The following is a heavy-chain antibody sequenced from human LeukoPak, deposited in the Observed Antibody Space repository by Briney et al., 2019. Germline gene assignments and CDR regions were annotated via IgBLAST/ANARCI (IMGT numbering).Heavy chain of an antibody. CDR3: ARAPSCCSSTSCPPDY. CDR1: GYTFTSYD. CDR2: MNPNSGNT. Sequence: ASVKVSCEASGYTFTSYDINWVRQATGQGLEWMGWMNPNSGNTGYAQKFQGRVTMTRNTSISTAYMELSSLRSEDTAVYYCARAPSCCSSTSCPPDYWGQGTLVTVSS. D-gene: IGHD2-2*01. V-gene: IGHV1-8*01. J-gene: IGHJ4*02.